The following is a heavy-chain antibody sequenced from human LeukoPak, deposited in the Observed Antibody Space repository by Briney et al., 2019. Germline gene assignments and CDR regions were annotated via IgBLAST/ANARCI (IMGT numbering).Heavy chain of an antibody. CDR2: IYYSGST. D-gene: IGHD3-10*01. CDR3: ASVRRGFGESSKYYSYYYMHV. CDR1: GFTFSSYG. Sequence: GSLRLSCAASGFTFSSYGMSWVRQAPGKGLEWIGNIYYSGSTYYNPSLKSRVTISVDTSNNQFSLKLSAVTAADTAVYYCASVRRGFGESSKYYSYYYMHVWGNGTTVTIAS. J-gene: IGHJ6*03. V-gene: IGHV4-39*01.